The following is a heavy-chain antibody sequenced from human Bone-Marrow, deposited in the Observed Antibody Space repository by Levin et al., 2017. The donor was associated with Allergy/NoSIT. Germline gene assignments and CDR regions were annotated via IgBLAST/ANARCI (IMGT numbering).Heavy chain of an antibody. D-gene: IGHD1-7*01. V-gene: IGHV4-4*07. J-gene: IGHJ2*01. Sequence: SETLSLTCTVSGGSITIYYWSWIRQPAGKGLEWIGRIYSSGSTNYNPSLKSRVTMSVDTSMNQFSLKLTSMTAADTAVYYCARGTYANWYFDCWGRGTLVTVSS. CDR1: GGSITIYY. CDR3: ARGTYANWYFDC. CDR2: IYSSGST.